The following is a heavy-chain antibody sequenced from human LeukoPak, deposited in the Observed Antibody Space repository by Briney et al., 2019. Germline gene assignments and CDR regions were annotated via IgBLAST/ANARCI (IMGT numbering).Heavy chain of an antibody. Sequence: GGSLRLSCAASGLTFNSYAMHWVRQAPGKGLDWVAFIRYDGSNVYYADSVKGRFTISRDNSKNTLYLQMSSLRAEDTAVYYCAKDARYTGSYLNYFDFWGQGTLVTVSS. V-gene: IGHV3-30*02. J-gene: IGHJ4*02. D-gene: IGHD1-26*01. CDR1: GLTFNSYA. CDR2: IRYDGSNV. CDR3: AKDARYTGSYLNYFDF.